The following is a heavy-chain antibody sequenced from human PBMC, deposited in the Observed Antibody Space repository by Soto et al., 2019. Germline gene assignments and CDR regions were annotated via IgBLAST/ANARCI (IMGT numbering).Heavy chain of an antibody. J-gene: IGHJ4*02. CDR2: ISGSGGST. V-gene: IGHV3-23*01. Sequence: EVQLLESGGGLVQPGGSLRLSCAASGFTFSSYAMSWVRQAPGKGLEWVPAISGSGGSTYYGDSVKGRFTISRYNSKNARYLHTNRLRGEDTGVCYCAQSDIVVALDYWGQGTLVTVSS. D-gene: IGHD2-15*01. CDR3: AQSDIVVALDY. CDR1: GFTFSSYA.